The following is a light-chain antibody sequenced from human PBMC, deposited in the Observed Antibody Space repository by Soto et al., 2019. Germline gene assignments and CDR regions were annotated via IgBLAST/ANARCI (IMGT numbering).Light chain of an antibody. CDR1: SSNIGGNS. Sequence: QSVLTQPPSVSAAPGQKVTISCSGSSSNIGGNSVSWYQQLPGTAPKLLIYDDNKRPSGIPDRFSGSKSGTSATLGITGFQTGDAADYYCGSWDSSLSAYVLGTGTKVPVL. CDR3: GSWDSSLSAYV. CDR2: DDN. J-gene: IGLJ1*01. V-gene: IGLV1-51*01.